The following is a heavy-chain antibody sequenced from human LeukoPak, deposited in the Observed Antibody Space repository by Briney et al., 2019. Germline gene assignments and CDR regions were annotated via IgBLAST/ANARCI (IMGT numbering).Heavy chain of an antibody. Sequence: ASVKVSCKASGYTFTSYDINWVRQATGQELEWMGWMNPNSGNTGYAQKFQGRVTMTRNTSISTAYMELSSLRSEDTAVYYCARSTIHPGYSFDYWGQGTLVTVSS. J-gene: IGHJ4*02. V-gene: IGHV1-8*01. D-gene: IGHD2-21*01. CDR1: GYTFTSYD. CDR2: MNPNSGNT. CDR3: ARSTIHPGYSFDY.